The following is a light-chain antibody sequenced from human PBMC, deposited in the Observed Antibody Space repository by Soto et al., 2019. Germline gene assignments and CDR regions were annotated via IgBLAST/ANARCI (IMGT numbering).Light chain of an antibody. J-gene: IGKJ4*01. CDR3: QQLNSYPFT. V-gene: IGKV3D-20*02. Sequence: EIVLTQSPGTLSLSPGERATLSCRASQSVSRSSLAWYQQRPGQPPRLLIFTASSRATGTPDRFSGSGSGTDFTLTISRLEPEDFATYYCQQLNSYPFTFGGGTKVEIK. CDR1: QSVSRSS. CDR2: TAS.